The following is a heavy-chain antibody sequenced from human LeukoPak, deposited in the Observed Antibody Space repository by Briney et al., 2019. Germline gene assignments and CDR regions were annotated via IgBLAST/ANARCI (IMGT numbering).Heavy chain of an antibody. J-gene: IGHJ3*02. CDR2: ISGSGGST. D-gene: IGHD1-26*01. Sequence: GGSLRLSCTVSGFTFSSYAMRWVRQAPGKVLEWVSVISGSGGSTYYADSVKGRFTISRDNSKNTLYLQMNSLRAEDTAVYYCAERSCGYAFDIWGQGILVTVSS. V-gene: IGHV3-23*01. CDR3: AERSCGYAFDI. CDR1: GFTFSSYA.